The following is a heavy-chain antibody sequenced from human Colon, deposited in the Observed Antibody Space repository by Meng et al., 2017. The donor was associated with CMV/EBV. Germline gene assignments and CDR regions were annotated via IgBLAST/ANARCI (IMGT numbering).Heavy chain of an antibody. J-gene: IGHJ4*02. CDR3: ARGAQNYDFWSGYLLYTFDY. CDR2: IIPLLGVT. CDR1: GGTFSSYA. V-gene: IGHV1-69*10. D-gene: IGHD3-3*01. Sequence: VKVSCKTSGGTFSSYAISWVRQAPGQGLEWMGGIIPLLGVTNYAQKLQGRVTITADKSTSTAYMELSSLRSEDTAVYFRARGAQNYDFWSGYLLYTFDYWGQGTLVTVSS.